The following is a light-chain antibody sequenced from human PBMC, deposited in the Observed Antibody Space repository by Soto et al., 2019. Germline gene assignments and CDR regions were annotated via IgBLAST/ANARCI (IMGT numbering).Light chain of an antibody. CDR3: QQYGSSPRVT. CDR1: QSVSSSY. J-gene: IGKJ5*01. V-gene: IGKV3-20*01. CDR2: GAS. Sequence: EVMLTQSPGTLSLSPGERATLSCRASQSVSSSYLAWYQQKPDQAPRRLIYGASSRATGIPDRFSGSGSGTNFTLPISRLEPEDFAVYYCQQYGSSPRVTFGQGRRLEV.